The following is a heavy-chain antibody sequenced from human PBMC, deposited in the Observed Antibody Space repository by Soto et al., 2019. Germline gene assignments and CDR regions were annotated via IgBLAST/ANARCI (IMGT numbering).Heavy chain of an antibody. V-gene: IGHV1-18*01. J-gene: IGHJ4*02. CDR2: ISAFNGNT. CDR3: ARVIVAAGVNAFDY. Sequence: ASVKVSCKPSGYTFTSYNIGWVRQAPGQGLEWMGWISAFNGNTNYAQNLQGRVTMTRDTPTSTLYMELGSLRSDDTAVYYCARVIVAAGVNAFDYWGQGTPVTVPQ. D-gene: IGHD6-13*01. CDR1: GYTFTSYN.